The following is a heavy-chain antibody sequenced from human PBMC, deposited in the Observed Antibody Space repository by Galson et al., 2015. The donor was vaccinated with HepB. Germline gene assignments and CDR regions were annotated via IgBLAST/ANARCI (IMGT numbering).Heavy chain of an antibody. V-gene: IGHV3-73*01. J-gene: IGHJ6*02. Sequence: SLRLSCAASGFTFSSYAMSWVRQASGKGLEWVGRIRSKANSYATAYAASVKGRFTIFRDDSKNTAYLQMNSLKTEDTAVYYCTRGTVTTPLVIGNYYGMDVWGQGTTVTVSS. CDR1: GFTFSSYA. D-gene: IGHD4-17*01. CDR3: TRGTVTTPLVIGNYYGMDV. CDR2: IRSKANSYAT.